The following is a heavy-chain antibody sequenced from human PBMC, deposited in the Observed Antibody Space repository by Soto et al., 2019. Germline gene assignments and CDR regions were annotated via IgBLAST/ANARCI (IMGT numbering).Heavy chain of an antibody. CDR3: VRSRQMESGNDYGLDV. Sequence: QVQLQESGSGLVKPSQSLSLTCTVSGVSLNTADTWWSWIRQSPGKGLEFIGYYHSGGSTYYDASLRSRVIGSADTSNSQFSLKLSSVPVAETAGSFCVRSRQMESGNDYGLDVWGQGNTVTVSS. CDR1: GVSLNTADTW. J-gene: IGHJ6*02. CDR2: YHSGGST. V-gene: IGHV4-30-4*01. D-gene: IGHD1-1*01.